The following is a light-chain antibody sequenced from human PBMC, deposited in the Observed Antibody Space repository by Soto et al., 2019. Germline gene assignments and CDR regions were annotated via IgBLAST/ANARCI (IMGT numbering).Light chain of an antibody. CDR1: SGSIASNY. CDR3: QSYDSSNHAV. J-gene: IGLJ7*01. V-gene: IGLV6-57*03. Sequence: QSVSESPGKTVTISCTRSSGSIASNYVQWYQQRPGSAPTTVIYEDNQRPSGVPDRFSGSIDSSSNSASLTISGLKTEDKADYYCQSYDSSNHAVFGGGTQLTVL. CDR2: EDN.